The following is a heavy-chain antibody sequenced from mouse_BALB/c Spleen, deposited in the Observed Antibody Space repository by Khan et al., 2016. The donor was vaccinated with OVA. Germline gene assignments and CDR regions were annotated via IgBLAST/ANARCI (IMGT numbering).Heavy chain of an antibody. CDR3: ARSNYGPFAY. Sequence: EVELVESGGGLVKPGGSLKLSCAASGFTFSSFTMSWVRQTPEKRLEWVASISSGGDNTYFPDSVKGRFTISRDNAMNNLYLQMSSLRAEDTALYYGARSNYGPFAYWGQGTLVTVSA. J-gene: IGHJ3*01. D-gene: IGHD1-1*02. CDR1: GFTFSSFT. V-gene: IGHV5-9*03. CDR2: ISSGGDNT.